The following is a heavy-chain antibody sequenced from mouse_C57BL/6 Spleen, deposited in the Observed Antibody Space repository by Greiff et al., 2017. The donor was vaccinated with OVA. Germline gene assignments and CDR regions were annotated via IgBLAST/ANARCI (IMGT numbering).Heavy chain of an antibody. J-gene: IGHJ4*01. Sequence: EVKLMESGGGLVKPGGSLKLSCAASGFTFSSYAMSWVRQTPEKRLEWVATISDGGSYTYYPDNVKGRFTISRDNAKNNLYLQRSHLKSEDTAMYYCARDGSSLYYYAMDYWGQGTSVTVSS. CDR3: ARDGSSLYYYAMDY. CDR2: ISDGGSYT. D-gene: IGHD1-1*01. V-gene: IGHV5-4*01. CDR1: GFTFSSYA.